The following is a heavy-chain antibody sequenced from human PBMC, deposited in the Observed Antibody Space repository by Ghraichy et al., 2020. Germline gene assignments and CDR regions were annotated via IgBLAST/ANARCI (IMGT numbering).Heavy chain of an antibody. CDR1: GFTFSDYF. V-gene: IGHV3-72*01. Sequence: GALRLSCAASGFTFSDYFMDWFRQAPGKGLEWVARSRNKARSYTTEYAASVKGRFTISRDDAKKSLYLQMNSLEADDTAVYYCVRSESDWGQGTLVTVSS. J-gene: IGHJ4*02. CDR3: VRSESD. D-gene: IGHD3-10*01. CDR2: SRNKARSYTT.